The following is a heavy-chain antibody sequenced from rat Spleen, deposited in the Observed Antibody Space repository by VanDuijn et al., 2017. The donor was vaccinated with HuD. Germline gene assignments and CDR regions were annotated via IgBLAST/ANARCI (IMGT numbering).Heavy chain of an antibody. CDR1: GFTFSNYG. CDR2: IYYDCSKM. D-gene: IGHD1-11*01. Sequence: EVKLVESGGGLVQPGNSLTLSCVASGFTFSNYGMHWIRQAPKKGLEWIAMIYYDCSKMYYADTVKGRFTISRDNAKSTLYLQMNSLRSEDTATYYCARHGVNYGAYNWFAYWGQGTLVTVSS. CDR3: ARHGVNYGAYNWFAY. J-gene: IGHJ3*01. V-gene: IGHV5-54*01.